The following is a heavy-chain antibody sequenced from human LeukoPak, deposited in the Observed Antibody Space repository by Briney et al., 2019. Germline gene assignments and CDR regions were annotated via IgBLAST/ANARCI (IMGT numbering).Heavy chain of an antibody. Sequence: GGSLRLSCAASGFTFSSDAMSWVRQAPGKGLEWVSAISGSGGSTYYADSVKGRFTISRDNSKNTLYLQMNSLRAEDTAVYYCAKGALYYYGSGSSYFDYWGQGTLVTVSS. J-gene: IGHJ4*02. CDR2: ISGSGGST. CDR1: GFTFSSDA. V-gene: IGHV3-23*01. CDR3: AKGALYYYGSGSSYFDY. D-gene: IGHD3-10*01.